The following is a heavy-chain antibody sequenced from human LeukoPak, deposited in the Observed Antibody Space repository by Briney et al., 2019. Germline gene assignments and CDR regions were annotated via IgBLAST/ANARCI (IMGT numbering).Heavy chain of an antibody. D-gene: IGHD5-18*01. CDR2: INHSGST. V-gene: IGHV4-34*01. CDR3: ARAGGYSYGYIDY. Sequence: SETLSLTCAVYGVSFSGYYWSWIRQPPGKGLEWIGEINHSGSTNYNPSLKSRVTISVDTSKNQFSLKLSSVTAADTAVYYCARAGGYSYGYIDYWGQGTLVTVSS. J-gene: IGHJ4*02. CDR1: GVSFSGYY.